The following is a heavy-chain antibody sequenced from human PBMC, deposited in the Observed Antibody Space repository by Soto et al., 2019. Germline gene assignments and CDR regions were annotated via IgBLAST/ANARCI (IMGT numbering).Heavy chain of an antibody. V-gene: IGHV3-66*01. D-gene: IGHD2-21*01. Sequence: EVQLVESGGGLVQPGESLRLSCAASGFTVSRNYMTWVRQAPRKGLEWVSIIYDGGSTYYADSVKGRFTISRDKSKNTLYLQMSTLRAEDTAVYYCARAVYSVVTPVYYFDHWGQGTLVTVSS. J-gene: IGHJ4*02. CDR3: ARAVYSVVTPVYYFDH. CDR1: GFTVSRNY. CDR2: IYDGGST.